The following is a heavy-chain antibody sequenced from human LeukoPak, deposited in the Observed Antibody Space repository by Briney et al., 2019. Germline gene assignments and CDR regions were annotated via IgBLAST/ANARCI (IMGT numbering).Heavy chain of an antibody. CDR1: GFTFSSYG. CDR2: ISGSGGST. J-gene: IGHJ4*02. D-gene: IGHD6-19*01. Sequence: GGSLRLSCAASGFTFSSYGMSWVRQAPGKGLEWVSAISGSGGSTYYADSVKGRFTISRDNSKNTLYLQMNSLRAEDTAVYYCARRGYSSGWLHFDYWGQGTLVTVSS. V-gene: IGHV3-23*01. CDR3: ARRGYSSGWLHFDY.